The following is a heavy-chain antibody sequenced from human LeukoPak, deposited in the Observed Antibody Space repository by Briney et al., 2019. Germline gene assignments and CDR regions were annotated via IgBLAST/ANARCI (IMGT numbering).Heavy chain of an antibody. CDR1: GGSISSGSYY. V-gene: IGHV4-61*02. CDR2: IYTSGST. Sequence: SETLSLTCTVSGGSISSGSYYWSWIRQPAGKGLEWIGRIYTSGSTNYNPSLKSRVTISVDTSKNQFSLKLSSVTAADTAVYYCATRYYYGSGSERFDYWGQGTLVTVSS. CDR3: ATRYYYGSGSERFDY. D-gene: IGHD3-10*01. J-gene: IGHJ4*02.